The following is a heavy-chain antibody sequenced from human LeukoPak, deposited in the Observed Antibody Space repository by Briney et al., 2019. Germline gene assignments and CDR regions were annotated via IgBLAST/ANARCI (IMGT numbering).Heavy chain of an antibody. D-gene: IGHD3-22*01. CDR2: MNPNSGNT. V-gene: IGHV1-8*01. CDR1: GYSFTSYD. CDR3: ARGRGYDRTGYVYYFDY. Sequence: ASVKVSCKASGYSFTSYDINWMRQAPGQGLEWVGWMNPNSGNTGHAQEFQGRVAMTRDTSIGTAYMELSSLTYEDTAVYYCARGRGYDRTGYVYYFDYWGQGTLVTVSS. J-gene: IGHJ4*02.